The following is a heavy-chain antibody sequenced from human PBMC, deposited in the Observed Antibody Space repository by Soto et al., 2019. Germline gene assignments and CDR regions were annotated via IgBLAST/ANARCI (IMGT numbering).Heavy chain of an antibody. D-gene: IGHD6-13*01. J-gene: IGHJ5*02. V-gene: IGHV2-26*04. CDR3: ASTYSTSWYWFDP. CDR1: GFSLSNAGLG. Sequence: QVTVKESGPVLVKPTETLTLTCTVSGFSLSNAGLGVSWIRQPPGTALEWLAHIFSNDEKSYSTSLKSTLTISKDTSKSQVVLTMTNMDPVDTATYYCASTYSTSWYWFDPWGQGTLVTVSS. CDR2: IFSNDEK.